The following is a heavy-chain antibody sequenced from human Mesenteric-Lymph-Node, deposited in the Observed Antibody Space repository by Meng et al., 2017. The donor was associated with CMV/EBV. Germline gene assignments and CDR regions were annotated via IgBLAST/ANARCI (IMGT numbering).Heavy chain of an antibody. CDR1: GFTFSNYA. D-gene: IGHD3-3*01. Sequence: GGSLRLSCAASGFTFSNYAMYWVRQAPGKGLEWVAVISYDGSNKYYADSVKGRFTISRDNSKNTLYLQMNSLRAEDTAVYYCARDREYDFWSGYYSYYYYGMDVWGQGTTVTVSS. CDR3: ARDREYDFWSGYYSYYYYGMDV. CDR2: ISYDGSNK. V-gene: IGHV3-30-3*01. J-gene: IGHJ6*02.